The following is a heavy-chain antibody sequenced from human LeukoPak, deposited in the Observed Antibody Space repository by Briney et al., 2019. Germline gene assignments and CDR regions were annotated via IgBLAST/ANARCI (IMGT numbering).Heavy chain of an antibody. J-gene: IGHJ3*01. V-gene: IGHV4-34*01. CDR2: INHSGST. CDR3: AREGVAAHDAFDF. Sequence: PSETLSLTCAVYGGSFSGYYWSWIRQPPGKGLEWIGEINHSGSTNHNPSLKSRVTISVDTSKNQFSLKLSSVTAADTAVYYCAREGVAAHDAFDFWGQGTMVTVSS. CDR1: GGSFSGYY. D-gene: IGHD2-15*01.